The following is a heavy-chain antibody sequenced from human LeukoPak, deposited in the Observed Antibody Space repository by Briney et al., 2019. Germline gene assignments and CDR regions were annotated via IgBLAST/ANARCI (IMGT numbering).Heavy chain of an antibody. V-gene: IGHV4-59*01. CDR3: ARLIAVARNWFDP. CDR2: IYYRGST. D-gene: IGHD6-19*01. CDR1: GGSFSVSY. J-gene: IGHJ5*02. Sequence: SETLSLTCAVYGGSFSVSYCSWIRQPPGKGRGWIGYIYYRGSTNYNPSLKSRVTISIDTSKNQFSLKLRSVTCVDTGVYDCARLIAVARNWFDPWGQGTLVTVSS.